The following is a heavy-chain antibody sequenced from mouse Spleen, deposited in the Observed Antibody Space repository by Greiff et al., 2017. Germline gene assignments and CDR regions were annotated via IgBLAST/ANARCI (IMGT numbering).Heavy chain of an antibody. CDR1: GYTFTSYW. CDR3: ARRDYGYEDYFDY. D-gene: IGHD1-2*01. Sequence: VQLQQPGAELVKPGASVKLSCKASGYTFTSYWMQWVKQRPGQGLEWIGEIDPSDSYTNYTQKFKGKATLTVDTSSSTAYMQLSSLTSEDSAVYYCARRDYGYEDYFDYWGQGTTLTVSS. V-gene: IGHV1-50*01. CDR2: IDPSDSYT. J-gene: IGHJ2*01.